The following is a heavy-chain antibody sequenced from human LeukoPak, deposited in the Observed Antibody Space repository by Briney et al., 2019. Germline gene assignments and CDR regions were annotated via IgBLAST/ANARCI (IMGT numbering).Heavy chain of an antibody. V-gene: IGHV4-4*09. J-gene: IGHJ4*02. Sequence: SETLSLTCTVSGASISSYYWNWIRQPPGKGLEWIGYIYTSGSTNYNPSLRSRVSMSVDTSKNQFSLKLSSVTAADTAVYYCVGQSPRNYHFYFHYWGQGTLVTVSS. CDR1: GASISSYY. CDR3: VGQSPRNYHFYFHY. D-gene: IGHD3-3*01. CDR2: IYTSGST.